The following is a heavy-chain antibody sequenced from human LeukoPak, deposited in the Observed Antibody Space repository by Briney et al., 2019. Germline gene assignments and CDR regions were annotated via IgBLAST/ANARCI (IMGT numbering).Heavy chain of an antibody. CDR3: ARALCINGVCEWFDP. V-gene: IGHV4-61*02. J-gene: IGHJ5*02. D-gene: IGHD2-8*01. CDR1: GASISSGNDF. CDR2: IYTSGST. Sequence: SETLSLTCTVSGASISSGNDFWSWIRQPAGKGLEWIGRIYTSGSTNYNPSLKTRLTISVDTSNNQFSLKLRSVTAADTAVYYCARALCINGVCEWFDPWGQGSLVTVSS.